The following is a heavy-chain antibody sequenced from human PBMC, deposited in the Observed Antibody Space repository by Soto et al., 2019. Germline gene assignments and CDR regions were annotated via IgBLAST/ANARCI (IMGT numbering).Heavy chain of an antibody. J-gene: IGHJ4*01. V-gene: IGHV4-59*13. D-gene: IGHD3-3*01. Sequence: QVLLQESGPGLVKPSETLSLTCAVSGASFSGSYWSWIRQPPGKGLEWIGYAYYSGTTVYNPSLNSRVSLSVDPSKKHVSLRLNSVTAADTAVYYCAVWSALTQYYFASWGHGTLVTVSS. CDR3: AVWSALTQYYFAS. CDR2: AYYSGTT. CDR1: GASFSGSY.